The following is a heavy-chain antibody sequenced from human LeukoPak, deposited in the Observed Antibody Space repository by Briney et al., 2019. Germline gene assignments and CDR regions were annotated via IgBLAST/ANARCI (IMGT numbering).Heavy chain of an antibody. V-gene: IGHV4-59*01. Sequence: TGTVSLTRTVSVGSIRSYHSSWIRQPPGKGLEWIGYIYYIGSTNYNPSLKSRVTISVDTSKNQFSLKLSSVTAADTAVYYCARRTVTSDAFDIWGQGTMVTVSS. CDR2: IYYIGST. CDR3: ARRTVTSDAFDI. D-gene: IGHD4-17*01. J-gene: IGHJ3*02. CDR1: VGSIRSYH.